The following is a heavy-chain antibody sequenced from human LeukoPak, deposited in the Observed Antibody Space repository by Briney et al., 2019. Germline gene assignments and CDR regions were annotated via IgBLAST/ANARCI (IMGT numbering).Heavy chain of an antibody. CDR3: AKGLKTAVGPYMGYHYYMDV. D-gene: IGHD5-18*01. V-gene: IGHV3-30*02. J-gene: IGHJ6*03. CDR1: GFTFSSYG. Sequence: GGSLRLSCAASGFTFSSYGMHWVRQAPGKGLEWVAFIRDDGSNKNYADSVKGRFTISRDNSKNTLYLQMNSLRAEDTAVYYCAKGLKTAVGPYMGYHYYMDVWGKGTTVTVSS. CDR2: IRDDGSNK.